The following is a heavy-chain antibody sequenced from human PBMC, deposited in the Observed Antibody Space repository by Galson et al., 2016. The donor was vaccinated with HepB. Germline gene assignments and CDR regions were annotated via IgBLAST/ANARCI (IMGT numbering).Heavy chain of an antibody. CDR2: ISSSSSYM. CDR3: ARALRPPYSSSWYQGYFDY. D-gene: IGHD6-13*01. V-gene: IGHV3-21*01. CDR1: GFTFSSYS. J-gene: IGHJ4*02. Sequence: SLRLSCAASGFTFSSYSMNWVRQAPGKGLEWVSCISSSSSYMYYADSVKGRFTISRDNAKNSLYLQMNSLRAEDTAVYFCARALRPPYSSSWYQGYFDYWGQGTLVTVSS.